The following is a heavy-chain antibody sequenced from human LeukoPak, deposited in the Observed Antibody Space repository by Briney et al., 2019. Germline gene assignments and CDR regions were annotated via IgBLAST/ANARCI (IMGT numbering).Heavy chain of an antibody. CDR1: GFTFSSYG. CDR3: AKEAVFGGRGGYYFDY. D-gene: IGHD3-10*01. CDR2: ISYDGSNK. V-gene: IGHV3-30*18. Sequence: GRSLRLSCAASGFTFSSYGMHWVRQAPGKGLEWVAVISYDGSNKYYADSVKGRFTISRDNSKNTLYLQMNSLRAEDTAVYYCAKEAVFGGRGGYYFDYWGQGTLVTVSS. J-gene: IGHJ4*02.